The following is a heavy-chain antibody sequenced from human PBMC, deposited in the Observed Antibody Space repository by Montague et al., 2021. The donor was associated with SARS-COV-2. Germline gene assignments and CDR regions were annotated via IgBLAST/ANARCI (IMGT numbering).Heavy chain of an antibody. CDR1: GGSINHY. Sequence: SETLSLTCTVSGGSINHYWSWIRQPPGKGLEWIGYIYYDGSSNYNPSLRSRVTISMQTSRNQVSLRLSSVTAADTALYYCARSQWLNWYFDLWGRGTLVTVSS. V-gene: IGHV4-59*11. J-gene: IGHJ2*01. D-gene: IGHD5-24*01. CDR2: IYYDGSS. CDR3: ARSQWLNWYFDL.